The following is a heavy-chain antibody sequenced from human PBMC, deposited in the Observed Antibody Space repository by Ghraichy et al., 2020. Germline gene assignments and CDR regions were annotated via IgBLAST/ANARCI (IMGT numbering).Heavy chain of an antibody. J-gene: IGHJ4*02. Sequence: GGSLRLSCAASGFTFDDYAMHWVRQAPGKGLEWVSGISWNSGSIGYADSVKGRFTISRDNAKNSLYLQMNSLRAEDTALYYCAKDKGGAVAGTRPFDYWGQGTLVTVSS. CDR3: AKDKGGAVAGTRPFDY. CDR1: GFTFDDYA. V-gene: IGHV3-9*01. CDR2: ISWNSGSI. D-gene: IGHD6-19*01.